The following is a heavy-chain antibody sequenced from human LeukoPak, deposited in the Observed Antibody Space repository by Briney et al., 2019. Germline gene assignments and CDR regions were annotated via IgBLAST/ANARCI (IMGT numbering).Heavy chain of an antibody. CDR1: GFTFSNYA. Sequence: GGSLRLSRGASGFTFSNYAMSWVRQAPGKGLEWVSAISGSGGNTYNAGDVKGRFTLSRDNSKSTLYLQMNSLRAEDTALYYCAQSRSGYTRVDGFDMWGQGTMVTVSS. D-gene: IGHD3-3*01. CDR2: ISGSGGNT. CDR3: AQSRSGYTRVDGFDM. V-gene: IGHV3-23*01. J-gene: IGHJ3*02.